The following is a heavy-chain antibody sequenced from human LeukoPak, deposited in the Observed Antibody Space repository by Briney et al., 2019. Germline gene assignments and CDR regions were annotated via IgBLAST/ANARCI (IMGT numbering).Heavy chain of an antibody. D-gene: IGHD3-9*01. CDR1: GYTFTSYA. V-gene: IGHV1-3*01. J-gene: IGHJ4*02. CDR3: ARGLILRYFDWLFGY. CDR2: INAGNGNT. Sequence: GASVKVSCKASGYTFTSYAMHWVRQAPGRRLEWMGWINAGNGNTKYSQKFQGRVTITRDTSASTAYMELSSLRSEDTAVYYCARGLILRYFDWLFGYWGQGTLVTVSS.